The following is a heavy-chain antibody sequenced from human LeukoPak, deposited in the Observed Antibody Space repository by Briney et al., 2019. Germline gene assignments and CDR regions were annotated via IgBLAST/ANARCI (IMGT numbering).Heavy chain of an antibody. CDR3: APWLDCSSTSCYKNWFDP. CDR2: FDPEDGET. CDR1: GYTLTELS. J-gene: IGHJ5*02. D-gene: IGHD2-2*01. V-gene: IGHV1-24*01. Sequence: ASVKVSCKVSGYTLTELSMHWVRQAPGKGLEWMGGFDPEDGETIYAQKFRGRVTMTEDTSTDTAYKELSSLRSEDTAVYYCAPWLDCSSTSCYKNWFDPWGQGTLVTASS.